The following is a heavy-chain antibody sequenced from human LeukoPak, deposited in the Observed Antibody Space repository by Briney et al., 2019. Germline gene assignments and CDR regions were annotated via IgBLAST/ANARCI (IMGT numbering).Heavy chain of an antibody. J-gene: IGHJ3*02. D-gene: IGHD6-19*01. CDR2: ISSSSSTI. CDR3: AASSGWLNAFDI. V-gene: IGHV3-48*04. Sequence: PGGSLRLSCAASGFTFSSYSMNWVRQAPGKGLEWVSYISSSSSTIYYADSVKGRFTISRDNAKYSLYLQMNSLRAEDTALYYCAASSGWLNAFDIWGQGTMVTVSS. CDR1: GFTFSSYS.